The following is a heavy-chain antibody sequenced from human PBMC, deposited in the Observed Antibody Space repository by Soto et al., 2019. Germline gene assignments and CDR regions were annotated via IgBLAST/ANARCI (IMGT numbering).Heavy chain of an antibody. Sequence: QLQLQESGPGLVKPSETLSLTCTVSGDSTSMSSYYWVWIRQPPGKGLEWIGNIYHTGATYYNPSLQRRVTTSVDTSKDQCSLRLSSVTAADTAVYYCARGWEWFSFDPWGQGTLVTVSS. CDR3: ARGWEWFSFDP. V-gene: IGHV4-39*01. CDR2: IYHTGAT. J-gene: IGHJ5*02. CDR1: GDSTSMSSYY. D-gene: IGHD3-3*01.